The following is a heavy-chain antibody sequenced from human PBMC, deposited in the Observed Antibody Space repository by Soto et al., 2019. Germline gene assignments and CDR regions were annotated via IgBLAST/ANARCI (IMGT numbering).Heavy chain of an antibody. V-gene: IGHV3-23*01. CDR1: GFTFSSYA. J-gene: IGHJ4*02. Sequence: EVQLLESGGGLVQPGGSLRLSCAASGFTFSSYAMSWVRQAPGKGLEWVSAISGSGGSTYYADSVKGRFTISRDNSKNTLYLQMNSLRAEDTAVYYCAKAKLGYCSGASCYLHYWGQGTLVTVSS. CDR2: ISGSGGST. CDR3: AKAKLGYCSGASCYLHY. D-gene: IGHD2-15*01.